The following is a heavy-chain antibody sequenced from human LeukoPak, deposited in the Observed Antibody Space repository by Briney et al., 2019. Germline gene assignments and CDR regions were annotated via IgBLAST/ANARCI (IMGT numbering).Heavy chain of an antibody. Sequence: SETLSLTCTVSGGSISSYYWSWIRQPPGKGLEWIGYIYYSGSTNYNPSLKSRVTISVDTSKNQFSLKLSSVTAADTPVYYCARDSGPWGVFDPWGQGTLVTVSS. CDR2: IYYSGST. J-gene: IGHJ5*02. CDR3: ARDSGPWGVFDP. V-gene: IGHV4-59*12. CDR1: GGSISSYY. D-gene: IGHD3-10*01.